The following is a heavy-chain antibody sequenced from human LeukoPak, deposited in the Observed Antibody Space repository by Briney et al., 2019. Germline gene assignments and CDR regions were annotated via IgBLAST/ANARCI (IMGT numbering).Heavy chain of an antibody. CDR1: GGSISSYY. Sequence: NPSETLSLTCTVSGGSISSYYWSWIRQPAGKGLEWIGRIYTSGSTNYNPSLKSRVTMSVDTSKNQFSLKLSSVTAADTAVYYCARDRSYGFKGYYYYGMDVWGQGTTVTVSS. V-gene: IGHV4-4*07. D-gene: IGHD4-17*01. CDR3: ARDRSYGFKGYYYYGMDV. J-gene: IGHJ6*02. CDR2: IYTSGST.